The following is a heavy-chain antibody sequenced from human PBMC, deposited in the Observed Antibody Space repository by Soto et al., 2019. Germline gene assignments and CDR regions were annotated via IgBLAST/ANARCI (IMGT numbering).Heavy chain of an antibody. Sequence: ASVKVSCKASGYTFTSYAMHWVRQAPGQRLEWMGWINAGNGNTKYSQKFQGRVTITRDKSASTAYMELSSLRSEDTAVYYCARSQDYGDYAGWFEPWGQGTMVTVSS. CDR1: GYTFTSYA. CDR2: INAGNGNT. CDR3: ARSQDYGDYAGWFEP. J-gene: IGHJ5*02. D-gene: IGHD4-17*01. V-gene: IGHV1-3*01.